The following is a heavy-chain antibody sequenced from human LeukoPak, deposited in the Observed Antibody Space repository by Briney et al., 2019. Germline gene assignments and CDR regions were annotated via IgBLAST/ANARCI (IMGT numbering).Heavy chain of an antibody. J-gene: IGHJ4*02. CDR2: ISSSSSYI. V-gene: IGHV3-21*01. CDR1: GFTFSSYS. CDR3: AKKVDDYYDSSGYSY. Sequence: GGSLRLSCAASGFTFSSYSMNWVRQAPGKGLEWVSSISSSSSYIYYADSVKGRFTISRDNAKNSLYLQMNSLRAEDTAVYYCAKKVDDYYDSSGYSYWGQGTLVTVSS. D-gene: IGHD3-22*01.